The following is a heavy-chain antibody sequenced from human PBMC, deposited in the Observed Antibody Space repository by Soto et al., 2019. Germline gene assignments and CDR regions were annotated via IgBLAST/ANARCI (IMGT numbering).Heavy chain of an antibody. CDR3: VGNLGISDLDP. CDR2: ISIDGTRT. D-gene: IGHD6-13*01. Sequence: GGSLRLSCVASGFSLYSYVIHWVRQTPGKGLEWVAVISIDGTRTYYADSVKGRFTVSRDNSKNTQYLQMFGLTIEDTAMYYWVGNLGISDLDPCGQGTLVTVSS. CDR1: GFSLYSYV. V-gene: IGHV3-30*01. J-gene: IGHJ5*02.